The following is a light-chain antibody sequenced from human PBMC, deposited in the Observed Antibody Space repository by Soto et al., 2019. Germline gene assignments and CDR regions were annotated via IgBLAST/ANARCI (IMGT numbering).Light chain of an antibody. CDR1: SSDVGTYNF. Sequence: QSALTQPRSVSGSPGQSVTISCTGTSSDVGTYNFVSWYQQHPGKAPKFMIYDVTKRPSGVPDRFSGSKSGNTASLTISGXQAXXXXXXXCCSYVGSYTSYVFGTGTKLTVL. CDR3: CSYVGSYTSYV. V-gene: IGLV2-11*01. J-gene: IGLJ1*01. CDR2: DVT.